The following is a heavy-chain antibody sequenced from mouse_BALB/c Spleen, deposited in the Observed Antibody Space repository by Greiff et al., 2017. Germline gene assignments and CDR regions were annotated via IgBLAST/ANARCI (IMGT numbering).Heavy chain of an antibody. CDR2: IWGDGST. CDR1: GFSLTGYG. D-gene: IGHD2-3*01. V-gene: IGHV2-6-7*01. Sequence: VMLVESGPGLVAPSQSLSITCTVSGFSLTGYGVNWVRQPPGKGLEWLGMIWGDGSTDYNSALKSRLSISKDNSKSQVFLKMNSLQTDDTARYYCAREVGLLPLYAMDYWGQGTSVTVSS. J-gene: IGHJ4*01. CDR3: AREVGLLPLYAMDY.